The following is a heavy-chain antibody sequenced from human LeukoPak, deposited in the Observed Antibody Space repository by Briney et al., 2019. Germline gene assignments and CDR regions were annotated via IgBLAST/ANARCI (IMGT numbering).Heavy chain of an antibody. CDR3: AIVLTCSSTSCYDY. CDR1: GFTFSSYG. D-gene: IGHD2-2*01. V-gene: IGHV3-30*02. Sequence: GGSLRLSCAASGFTFSSYGMHWVRQAPGKGLEWVAFIRYDGSDKYYADSVKGRFTISRDNSKNTLYLQMNSLRAEDTAVYYCAIVLTCSSTSCYDYWGQGTLVTVSS. CDR2: IRYDGSDK. J-gene: IGHJ4*02.